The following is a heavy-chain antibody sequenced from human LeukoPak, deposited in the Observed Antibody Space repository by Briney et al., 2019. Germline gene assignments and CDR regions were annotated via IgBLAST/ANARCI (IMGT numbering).Heavy chain of an antibody. D-gene: IGHD5-12*01. CDR2: IIPIFGTA. J-gene: IGHJ4*02. Sequence: SVKGSCKASGGTFSSYAISWVRQAPGQGLEWMGGIIPIFGTANYAQKFQGRVTITADESTSTAYMELSSLRSEDTAVYYCASGGGYSGYDWFDYWGQGTLVTVSS. CDR3: ASGGGYSGYDWFDY. V-gene: IGHV1-69*01. CDR1: GGTFSSYA.